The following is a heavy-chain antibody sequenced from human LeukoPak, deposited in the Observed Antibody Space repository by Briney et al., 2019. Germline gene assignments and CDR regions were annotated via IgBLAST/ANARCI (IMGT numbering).Heavy chain of an antibody. CDR1: GFSFSYHG. J-gene: IGHJ4*02. CDR2: VSPHGGGT. V-gene: IGHV3-23*01. Sequence: PGGSLTLSCVASGFSFSYHGMHWVRLAPGKGLEWVSGVSPHGGGTYYADSVKGRFTISRDDSRKTLSLQMNSLRAEDPAMYYCARWVNYWGQGTLVTVSS. D-gene: IGHD3-22*01. CDR3: ARWVNY.